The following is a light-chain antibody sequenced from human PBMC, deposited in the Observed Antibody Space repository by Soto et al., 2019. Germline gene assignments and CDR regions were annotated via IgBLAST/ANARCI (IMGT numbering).Light chain of an antibody. Sequence: DIQMTQSPTSLSASVGDRVTITCRASQNIRSYLNWYQQIPGKAPNLLIYATSILQTGVPSRFSGSGTETDFTLTINGLQPEDFATYYCQQGYTTRWTFGQGTKVEIK. V-gene: IGKV1-39*01. CDR3: QQGYTTRWT. CDR1: QNIRSY. J-gene: IGKJ1*01. CDR2: ATS.